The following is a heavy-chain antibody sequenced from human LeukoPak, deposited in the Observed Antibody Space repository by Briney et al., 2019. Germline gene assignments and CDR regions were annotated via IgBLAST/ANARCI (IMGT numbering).Heavy chain of an antibody. J-gene: IGHJ5*02. CDR2: IYYSGST. Sequence: PSETLSLTCTVSGGSISSYYWSLIRQPPGKGLEWIGYIYYSGSTNYNPSLKSRVTISVDTSKNQFSLKLSSVTAADTAMYYRARHIGYCSTTSCQPGFHPWGQGTLVTVSS. D-gene: IGHD2-2*01. V-gene: IGHV4-59*08. CDR1: GGSISSYY. CDR3: ARHIGYCSTTSCQPGFHP.